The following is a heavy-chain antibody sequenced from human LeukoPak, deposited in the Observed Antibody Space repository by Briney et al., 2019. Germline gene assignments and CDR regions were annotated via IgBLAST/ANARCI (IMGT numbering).Heavy chain of an antibody. CDR3: ARGRYDILTGYRLPVDP. J-gene: IGHJ5*02. Sequence: PSETLSLTCTVSGYSISSGYYWGWIRQPPGKGLEWIGSIYHSGSTYYNPSLKSRVTISVDTSKNQFSLKLSSVTAADTAVYYCARGRYDILTGYRLPVDPWGQGTLVTVSS. CDR1: GYSISSGYY. V-gene: IGHV4-38-2*02. D-gene: IGHD3-9*01. CDR2: IYHSGST.